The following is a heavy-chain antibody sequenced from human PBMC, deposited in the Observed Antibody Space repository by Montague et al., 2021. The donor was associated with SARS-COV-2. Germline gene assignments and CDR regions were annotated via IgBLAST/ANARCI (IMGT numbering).Heavy chain of an antibody. D-gene: IGHD3-22*01. V-gene: IGHV4-34*01. CDR1: DGSFSDYS. CDR2: INHRGST. J-gene: IGHJ4*02. Sequence: SETLSPTRAVYDGSFSDYSWTWIRQHPGKGLEWIGEINHRGSTNYNPSLKSRVTISVDTSKNQFSLKMTSVTAADTAVYYCARGRQRIHMVVVVVTGGEYYFDFWGQGTLVAVSS. CDR3: ARGRQRIHMVVVVVTGGEYYFDF.